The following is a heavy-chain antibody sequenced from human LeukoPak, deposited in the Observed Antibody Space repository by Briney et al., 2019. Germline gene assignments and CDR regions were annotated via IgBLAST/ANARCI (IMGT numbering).Heavy chain of an antibody. Sequence: SGTLSLTCAVSGASISSSNWWNWVRQPPGKGLEWIGEIYQSGSTNYNPSLKSRVTISVDKSKNYFSLELRSVTAADTAVYYCARELGHGDPRKSYFDYWGQGNLATVSS. J-gene: IGHJ4*02. V-gene: IGHV4-4*02. D-gene: IGHD4-17*01. CDR1: GASISSSNW. CDR3: ARELGHGDPRKSYFDY. CDR2: IYQSGST.